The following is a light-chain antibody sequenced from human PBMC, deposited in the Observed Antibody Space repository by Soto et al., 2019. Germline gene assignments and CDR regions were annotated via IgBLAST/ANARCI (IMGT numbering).Light chain of an antibody. J-gene: IGKJ1*01. CDR1: QSFTNN. Sequence: EIVLTQFPATLSVSPGERVTLSCRASQSFTNNLAWYQQKPGQAPRLLIYGASTRATGIPARFSGSGSGTEFTLTISSLQSEDFAVYYCQQYNNWPRTFGQGTKVDIK. CDR3: QQYNNWPRT. V-gene: IGKV3-15*01. CDR2: GAS.